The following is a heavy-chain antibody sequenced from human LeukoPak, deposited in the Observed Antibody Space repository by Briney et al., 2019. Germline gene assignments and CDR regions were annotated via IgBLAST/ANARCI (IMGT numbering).Heavy chain of an antibody. V-gene: IGHV3-23*01. J-gene: IGHJ4*02. CDR3: AKELSSEIWPAAPIPFDY. D-gene: IGHD2-2*01. CDR2: ISGSGGST. Sequence: PGGSLRLSCAASGFTFSSYAMSWVRQPPGKGLEWVAAISGSGGSTYYADSVKGRSTISRDNSKNTLYLQTNSLRGDDTAVYYCAKELSSEIWPAAPIPFDYWGQGTLVTVSS. CDR1: GFTFSSYA.